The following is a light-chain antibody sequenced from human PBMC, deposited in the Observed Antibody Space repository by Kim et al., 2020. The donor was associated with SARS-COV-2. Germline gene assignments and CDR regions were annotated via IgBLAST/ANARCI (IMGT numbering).Light chain of an antibody. CDR1: SSDVGHYNS. CDR3: NSYTSSTSDV. Sequence: QSITTSCTGTSSDVGHYNSFSWYPQRPGTAPKLMIYDVTRRPSGVSIRFSGSKSGNTASLTISGLQAEDEADYYCNSYTSSTSDVFGTGTKVTVL. V-gene: IGLV2-14*04. J-gene: IGLJ1*01. CDR2: DVT.